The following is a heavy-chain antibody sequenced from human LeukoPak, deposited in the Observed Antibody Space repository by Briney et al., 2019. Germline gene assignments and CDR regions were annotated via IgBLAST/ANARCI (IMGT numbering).Heavy chain of an antibody. Sequence: SETLSLTCAVSGGSISSGGYSWSWVRQPPGKGLEWIGYIYYSGSTYYNPSLKSRVTISVDTSKNQFSLKLSSVTAADTAVYYCARQRWSRAVAGLFDYWGQGTLVTVSS. CDR2: IYYSGST. CDR3: ARQRWSRAVAGLFDY. J-gene: IGHJ4*02. D-gene: IGHD6-19*01. CDR1: GGSISSGGYS. V-gene: IGHV4-30-4*07.